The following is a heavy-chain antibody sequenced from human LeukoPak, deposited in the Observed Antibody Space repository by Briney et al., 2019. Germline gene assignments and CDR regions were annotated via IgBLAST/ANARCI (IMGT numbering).Heavy chain of an antibody. J-gene: IGHJ3*02. V-gene: IGHV4-59*01. Sequence: SETLSLTCTVSGGSFNDYFWSWIRQPPGKGLEWIGYIYHTGGTHYNPSLKSRVTMSLDTSKNQFSLKLSSVTALDTAVYFCVREDSGFQIWGQGTMVTVSS. CDR3: VREDSGFQI. CDR1: GGSFNDYF. CDR2: IYHTGGT.